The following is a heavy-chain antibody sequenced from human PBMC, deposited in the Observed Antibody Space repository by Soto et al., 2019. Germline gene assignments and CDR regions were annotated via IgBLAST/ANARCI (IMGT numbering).Heavy chain of an antibody. CDR1: GGSISSGGYS. V-gene: IGHV4-30-2*01. Sequence: TSETLSLTCAVSGGSISSGGYSWSWIRQPPGKGLEWIGYIYHSGSTYYNPSLKSRVTISVDRSKNQFSLKLSSVTAADTAVYYCARGGAYGHADADYWGQGTLVTVSS. CDR3: ARGGAYGHADADY. J-gene: IGHJ4*02. CDR2: IYHSGST. D-gene: IGHD4-17*01.